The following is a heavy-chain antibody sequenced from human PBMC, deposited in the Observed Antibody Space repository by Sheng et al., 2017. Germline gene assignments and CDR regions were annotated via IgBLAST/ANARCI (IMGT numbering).Heavy chain of an antibody. CDR1: GFTFDDYA. CDR2: ISWNSGSI. D-gene: IGHD1-20*01. V-gene: IGHV3-9*01. J-gene: IGHJ6*02. CDR3: AKNSITVMDV. Sequence: EVQLVESGGGLVQPGRSLRLSCAASGFTFDDYAMHWVRQAPGKGLEWVSGISWNSGSIGYADSVKGRFTISRDNAKNSLYLQMNSLRAEDTALYYCAKNSITVMDVWGRRDRRSPSP.